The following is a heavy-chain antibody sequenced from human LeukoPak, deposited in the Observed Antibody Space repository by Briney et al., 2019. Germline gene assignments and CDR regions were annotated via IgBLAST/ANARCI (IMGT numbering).Heavy chain of an antibody. CDR2: ISAYNGNT. Sequence: GASVKVSCKASGYTFTSYGISWVRQAPGPGLEWMGWISAYNGNTNYAQKLQGRVTMTTDTSTSTAYMELRSLRSDDTAVYYCARGIYDSSGYYPYYYYYYMDVWGKGTTVTVSS. J-gene: IGHJ6*03. D-gene: IGHD3-22*01. CDR1: GYTFTSYG. V-gene: IGHV1-18*01. CDR3: ARGIYDSSGYYPYYYYYYMDV.